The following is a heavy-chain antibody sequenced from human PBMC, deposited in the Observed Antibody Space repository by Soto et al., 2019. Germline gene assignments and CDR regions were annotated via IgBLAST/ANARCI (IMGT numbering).Heavy chain of an antibody. Sequence: SVKVSCKASGGTFSSYAISWVRQAPGQGLEWMGGIIPIFGTANYAQKFQGRVTITADESTSTAYMELSSLRSEDTAVYYCARVIVGATSGQIDYWGQGTLVTVSS. CDR3: ARVIVGATSGQIDY. D-gene: IGHD1-26*01. CDR2: IIPIFGTA. V-gene: IGHV1-69*13. J-gene: IGHJ4*02. CDR1: GGTFSSYA.